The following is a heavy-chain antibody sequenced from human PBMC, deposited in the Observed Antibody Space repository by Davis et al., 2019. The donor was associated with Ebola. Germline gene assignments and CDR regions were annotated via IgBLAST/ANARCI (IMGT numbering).Heavy chain of an antibody. Sequence: SETLSLTCTVSGGSVSSGSYYWSWIRQPPGKGLEWIGYIYYSGSTNYNPSLKSRVTISVDTSKNQFSLKLSSVTAADTAVYYCARVRYYYDNSALMYWGPGILVTVSS. D-gene: IGHD3-22*01. V-gene: IGHV4-61*01. CDR2: IYYSGST. J-gene: IGHJ4*02. CDR1: GGSVSSGSYY. CDR3: ARVRYYYDNSALMY.